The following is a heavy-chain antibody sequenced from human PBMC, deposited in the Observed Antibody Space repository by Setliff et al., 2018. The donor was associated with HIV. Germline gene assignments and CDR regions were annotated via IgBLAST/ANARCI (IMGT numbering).Heavy chain of an antibody. Sequence: PGGSLRLSCAATGFTFSAYGMHWVRQAPGKGLEWVAVIWYDGSNKYYADSVEGRFTISRDNAKNTLYLQMNSLRAEDTAVYYCARGYYDSRGYYYPFDYWGQGTLVTVSS. D-gene: IGHD3-22*01. CDR1: GFTFSAYG. CDR3: ARGYYDSRGYYYPFDY. J-gene: IGHJ4*02. V-gene: IGHV3-33*01. CDR2: IWYDGSNK.